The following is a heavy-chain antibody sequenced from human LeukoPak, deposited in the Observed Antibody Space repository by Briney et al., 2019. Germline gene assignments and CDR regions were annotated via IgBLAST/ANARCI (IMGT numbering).Heavy chain of an antibody. Sequence: PGGSLRLSCAASGFTFSSYSMNWVRQAPGKGLEWVSSISSSSSYIYYADSVKGRFTISRDNAKNSLYLQMNSLRAEDTAVYYCARDIHPADPDAFDIWGQGTMVTVSS. J-gene: IGHJ3*02. CDR3: ARDIHPADPDAFDI. D-gene: IGHD2-21*01. V-gene: IGHV3-21*01. CDR2: ISSSSSYI. CDR1: GFTFSSYS.